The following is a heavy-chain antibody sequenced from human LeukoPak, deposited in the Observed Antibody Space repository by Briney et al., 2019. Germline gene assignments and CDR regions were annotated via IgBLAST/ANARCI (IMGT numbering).Heavy chain of an antibody. CDR2: IYYSGST. CDR3: ARDSGSSGWYYYYYGMDV. D-gene: IGHD6-19*01. J-gene: IGHJ6*02. Sequence: SETLSLTCTVSGGSNSSSSYYWGWIRQPPGKGLEWIGSIYYSGSTYYNPSLKSRVTISVDTSKNQFSLKLSSVTAADTAVYYCARDSGSSGWYYYYYGMDVWGQGTTVTVSS. CDR1: GGSNSSSSYY. V-gene: IGHV4-39*07.